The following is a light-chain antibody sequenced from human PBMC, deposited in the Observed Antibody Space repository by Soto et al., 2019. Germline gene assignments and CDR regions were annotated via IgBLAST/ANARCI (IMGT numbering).Light chain of an antibody. CDR3: AAWDDSLNGPV. V-gene: IGLV1-44*01. CDR2: TND. J-gene: IGLJ3*02. Sequence: QSVLTQSPSASGTPGQRVTISCSGSSSNIGSNTVNWYQQLPGTAPKVLIFTNDQRPSGVPDRFSGSKSGTSASLAISGLQSEDEAVYHCAAWDDSLNGPVFGGGTKLTVL. CDR1: SSNIGSNT.